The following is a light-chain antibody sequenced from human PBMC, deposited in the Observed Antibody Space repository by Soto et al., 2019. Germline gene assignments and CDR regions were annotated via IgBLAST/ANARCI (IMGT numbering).Light chain of an antibody. Sequence: SVLTQPPSAYGTPGQRVTISCSGSSSNIGSKTVNWYQRLPGTVPKLLIYNSYQRPSGVPDRFSGSKSGTSASLAISGLQSEDEADYYCAAWDASLNGYVFGTGTKVTVL. CDR2: NSY. CDR3: AAWDASLNGYV. CDR1: SSNIGSKT. J-gene: IGLJ1*01. V-gene: IGLV1-44*01.